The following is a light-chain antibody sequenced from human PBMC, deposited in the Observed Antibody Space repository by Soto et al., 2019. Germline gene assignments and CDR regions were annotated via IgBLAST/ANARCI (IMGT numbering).Light chain of an antibody. CDR3: QQYGTSPVT. J-gene: IGKJ2*01. CDR1: QTVSNTY. V-gene: IGKV3-20*01. CDR2: GAS. Sequence: EIVLTQSPGTLSLSPGERATLSCRASQTVSNTYLAWYQHKPGQAPRLLIYGASDSATGIPDMFSGSGSVTDYTLTISRLEPEDFALYYCQQYGTSPVTFGQGTKLEI.